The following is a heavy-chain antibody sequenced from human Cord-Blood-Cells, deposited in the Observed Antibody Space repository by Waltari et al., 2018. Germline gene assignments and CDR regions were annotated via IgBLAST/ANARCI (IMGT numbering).Heavy chain of an antibody. V-gene: IGHV1-69*01. CDR1: GGSFSSYA. J-gene: IGHJ5*02. CDR3: ASGTTYYYDSSGYNWFDP. D-gene: IGHD3-22*01. CDR2: IIPIFGTA. Sequence: QVQLVQSGAEVKKPGSSVKVSCKASGGSFSSYAISWVRQAPGQWLEWMGGIIPIFGTANYAQKFQGRVTITADESTSTAYMELSSLRSEDTAVYYCASGTTYYYDSSGYNWFDPWGQGTLVTVSS.